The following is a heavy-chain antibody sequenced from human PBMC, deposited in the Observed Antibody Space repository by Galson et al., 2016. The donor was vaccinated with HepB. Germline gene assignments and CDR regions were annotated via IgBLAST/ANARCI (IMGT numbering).Heavy chain of an antibody. CDR3: VKESLYSGSWRVDY. J-gene: IGHJ4*02. V-gene: IGHV3-64D*06. CDR2: ITTDDRT. D-gene: IGHD6-13*01. CDR1: GFNFRKYS. Sequence: SLRLSCAASGFNFRKYSMHWVRQAPGKGLEYVSAITTDDRTYYTDSVKGRFTISRDNSENTLYLQMNSLRAEDTAVYFCVKESLYSGSWRVDYWGQGTLVTVSS.